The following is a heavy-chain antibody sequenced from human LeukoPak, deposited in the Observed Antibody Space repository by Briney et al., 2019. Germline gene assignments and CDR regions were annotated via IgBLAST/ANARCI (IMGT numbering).Heavy chain of an antibody. D-gene: IGHD3-10*01. J-gene: IGHJ4*02. CDR3: ATDPSITMVRGSKIDY. CDR2: IKSKTDGGTT. Sequence: GGSLRLSCAASGFTFSNAWMSWVRQAPGKGLEWVGRIKSKTDGGTTDYAAPVKGRFTISRDDSKNTLYLQMNSLKTEDTAVYYCATDPSITMVRGSKIDYWGQGTLVTVSS. CDR1: GFTFSNAW. V-gene: IGHV3-15*01.